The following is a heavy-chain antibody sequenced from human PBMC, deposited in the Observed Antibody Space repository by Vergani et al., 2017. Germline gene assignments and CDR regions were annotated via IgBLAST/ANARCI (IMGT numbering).Heavy chain of an antibody. V-gene: IGHV4-34*01. J-gene: IGHJ4*02. CDR3: ARVGDRKDSSGYYYDY. Sequence: QVQLQQWGAGLLKPSETLSLTCAVYGGSFSGYYWSWTRQPPGKGLEWIGEINHSGSTNYNPSLKSRVTISVDTSKNQFSLKLSSVTAADTAVYYCARVGDRKDSSGYYYDYWGQGTLVTVSS. CDR2: INHSGST. CDR1: GGSFSGYY. D-gene: IGHD3-22*01.